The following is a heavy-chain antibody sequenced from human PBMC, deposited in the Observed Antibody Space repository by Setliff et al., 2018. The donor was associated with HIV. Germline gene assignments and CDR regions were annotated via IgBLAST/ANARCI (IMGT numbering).Heavy chain of an antibody. Sequence: GGSLRLSCAVSGFTLSTFSMSWVRQAPGKGLEWVALIWYDGSNKYYADSVKGRFTISRDNSKNTLYLQMSSLRAEDTAVYYCAKDRLEWLAPDGFDIWGLGTMVTVSS. CDR2: IWYDGSNK. J-gene: IGHJ3*02. CDR1: GFTLSTFS. V-gene: IGHV3-33*06. D-gene: IGHD3-3*01. CDR3: AKDRLEWLAPDGFDI.